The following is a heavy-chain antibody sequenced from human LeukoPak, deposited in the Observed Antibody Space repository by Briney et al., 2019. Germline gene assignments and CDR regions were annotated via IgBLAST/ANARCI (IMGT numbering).Heavy chain of an antibody. J-gene: IGHJ4*02. CDR3: ARDPSYYDILTGYYGDY. CDR2: ISSSSSTI. D-gene: IGHD3-9*01. CDR1: GFTFSSYS. Sequence: GGSLRLSCAASGFTFSSYSMNWVRQAPGKGLEWVSYISSSSSTIYYADSVKGRFTISRDNAKNSLYLQMNSLRAEDTAVYYCARDPSYYDILTGYYGDYWGQGTLVTVSS. V-gene: IGHV3-48*01.